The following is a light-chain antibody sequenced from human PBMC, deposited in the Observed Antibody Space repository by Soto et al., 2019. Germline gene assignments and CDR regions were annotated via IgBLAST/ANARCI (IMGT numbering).Light chain of an antibody. Sequence: IVLTQSPATLSVSQGERATLSCRASQSVGSLLAWYQQKPGQAPRLLIYRASSRATGISGSFSGSGSGTEFTLTITSLQSEDFAVYYCQQRSNWPLTFGGGTKWIS. V-gene: IGKV3-15*01. CDR2: RAS. CDR1: QSVGSL. J-gene: IGKJ4*01. CDR3: QQRSNWPLT.